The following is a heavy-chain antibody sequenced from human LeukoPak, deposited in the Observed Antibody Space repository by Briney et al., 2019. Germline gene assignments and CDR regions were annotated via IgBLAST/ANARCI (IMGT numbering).Heavy chain of an antibody. D-gene: IGHD3-10*01. CDR1: GGSISSSSYY. CDR2: IYYSGST. Sequence: SETLSLTCTASGGSISSSSYYWGWIRQPPGKGLEWIGSIYYSGSTYYNPSLKSRVTISVDTSKNQFSLKLSSVTAADTAVYYCALITMVRGVIHYWGQGTLVTVSS. CDR3: ALITMVRGVIHY. J-gene: IGHJ4*02. V-gene: IGHV4-39*07.